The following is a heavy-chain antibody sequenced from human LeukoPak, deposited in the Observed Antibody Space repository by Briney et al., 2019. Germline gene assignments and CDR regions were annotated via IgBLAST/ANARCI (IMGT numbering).Heavy chain of an antibody. V-gene: IGHV5-51*01. CDR1: GYSFTSYW. Sequence: GESLKISCKGSGYSFTSYWIGWVRQMPGKGPEWMGIIYPGDSDTRYSPSFQGQVTISADKSISTAYLQWSSLKASDTAMYYCARRSLGDYGASRRYFDLWGRGTLVTVSS. CDR2: IYPGDSDT. CDR3: ARRSLGDYGASRRYFDL. J-gene: IGHJ2*01. D-gene: IGHD4-17*01.